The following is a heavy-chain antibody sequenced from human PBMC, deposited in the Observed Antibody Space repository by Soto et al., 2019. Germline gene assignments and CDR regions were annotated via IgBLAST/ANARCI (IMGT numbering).Heavy chain of an antibody. CDR3: AREGGGYEGHCYYYYMDV. J-gene: IGHJ6*03. Sequence: SETLSLTCTVSGDSISSYYWSWIRQPPGKGLEWIGYIYYSGSTNYNPSLKSRVTISVDTSKNQFSLKLSSVTAADTAVYYCAREGGGYEGHCYYYYMDVWGKGTTVTVSS. V-gene: IGHV4-59*01. D-gene: IGHD5-12*01. CDR1: GDSISSYY. CDR2: IYYSGST.